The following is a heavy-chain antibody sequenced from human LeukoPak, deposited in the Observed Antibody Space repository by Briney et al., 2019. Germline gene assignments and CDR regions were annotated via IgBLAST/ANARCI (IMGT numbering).Heavy chain of an antibody. CDR3: AKARVTTISFDY. D-gene: IGHD4-17*01. CDR1: GFSISHYY. Sequence: GGSLRLSCAASGFSISHYYMTWVRQTPGKGLDWVSVIYTGGGTNYGDSVKGRFTISRDNSKNTLYLQMNSLRAEDTAVYYCAKARVTTISFDYWGQGTLVTVSP. CDR2: IYTGGGT. J-gene: IGHJ4*02. V-gene: IGHV3-53*01.